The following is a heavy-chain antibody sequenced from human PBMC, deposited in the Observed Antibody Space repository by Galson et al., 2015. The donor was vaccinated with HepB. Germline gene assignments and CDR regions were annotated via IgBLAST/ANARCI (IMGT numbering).Heavy chain of an antibody. J-gene: IGHJ4*02. Sequence: SLRLSCAASGFIFSDYGMHWVRQAPGKGLEWVALIWKDGSNKHYSDSVEGRFTISRDNSKKTLYLQMNSLRDEDMALYYCVRDSGTGWYYEYYFDYWGQGTLVTVSS. CDR3: VRDSGTGWYYEYYFDY. D-gene: IGHD6-19*01. V-gene: IGHV3-33*08. CDR2: IWKDGSNK. CDR1: GFIFSDYG.